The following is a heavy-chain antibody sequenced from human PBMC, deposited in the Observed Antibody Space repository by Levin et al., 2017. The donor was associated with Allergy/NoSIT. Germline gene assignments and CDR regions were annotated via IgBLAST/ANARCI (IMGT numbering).Heavy chain of an antibody. CDR1: GYSFTSYW. D-gene: IGHD6-13*01. CDR3: ARVYSSSWLPFDY. CDR2: IDPSDSYT. V-gene: IGHV5-10-1*01. Sequence: KVSCKGSGYSFTSYWISWVRQMPGKGLEWMGRIDPSDSYTNYSPSFQGHVTISADKSISTAYLQWSSLKASDTAMYYCARVYSSSWLPFDYWGQGTLVTVSS. J-gene: IGHJ4*02.